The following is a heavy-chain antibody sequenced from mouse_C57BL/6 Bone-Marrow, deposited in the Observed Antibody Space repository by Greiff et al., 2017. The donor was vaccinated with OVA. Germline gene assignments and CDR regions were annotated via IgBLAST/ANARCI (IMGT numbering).Heavy chain of an antibody. CDR1: GYTFTSYG. CDR3: ARRYYGSSYEYFDV. CDR2: IYIGNGYT. Sequence: EVQLQQSGAELVRPGSSVKMSCKTSGYTFTSYGINWVKQRPGQGLDWIGYIYIGNGYTEYNEKFKGKATLTSDTSSSTAYMQLSSLTSEDSANYFCARRYYGSSYEYFDVWGTGTTVTVSS. J-gene: IGHJ1*03. V-gene: IGHV1-58*01. D-gene: IGHD1-1*01.